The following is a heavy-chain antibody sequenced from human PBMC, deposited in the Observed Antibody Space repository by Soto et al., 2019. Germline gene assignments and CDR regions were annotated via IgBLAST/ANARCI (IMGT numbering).Heavy chain of an antibody. CDR2: TYYRSKWYN. D-gene: IGHD6-13*01. Sequence: SQTLSLTCAISGDSVSSNSAAWNWIRQSPSRGLEWLGRTYYRSKWYNDYAVSVKSRITINPDTSKNQFSLQLNSVTPEDTAVYYCAREYELARGYYYYGMDVWGQGTTVTVSS. V-gene: IGHV6-1*01. CDR3: AREYELARGYYYYGMDV. CDR1: GDSVSSNSAA. J-gene: IGHJ6*02.